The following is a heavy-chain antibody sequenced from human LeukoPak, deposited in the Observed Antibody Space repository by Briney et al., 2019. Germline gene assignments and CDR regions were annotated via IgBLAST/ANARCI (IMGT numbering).Heavy chain of an antibody. D-gene: IGHD4-17*01. Sequence: PSETLSLTCTVSGGSISSSTYYWGWIRQPPGKGLEWIGSISYSGNTYFNPSLKSRVTMSVDTSKNQFSLKLSSVTAADTAMYYCARHSHDIYGDYRGHWYFDLWGRGTLVTVSS. CDR3: ARHSHDIYGDYRGHWYFDL. CDR2: ISYSGNT. V-gene: IGHV4-39*01. CDR1: GGSISSSTYY. J-gene: IGHJ2*01.